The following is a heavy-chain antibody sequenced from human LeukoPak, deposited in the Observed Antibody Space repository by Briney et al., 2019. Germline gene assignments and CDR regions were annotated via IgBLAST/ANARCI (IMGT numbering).Heavy chain of an antibody. J-gene: IGHJ4*02. D-gene: IGHD3-22*01. V-gene: IGHV3-74*01. CDR3: ARESYYDSSGPIDY. CDR2: INSDGSST. CDR1: GFTFSSYW. Sequence: QTGGSLRLSCAASGFTFSSYWKHWVRQAPGKGLVWVSRINSDGSSTSYADSVKGRFTISRDNAKNTLYLQMNSLRAEDTAVYYCARESYYDSSGPIDYWGQGTLVTVSS.